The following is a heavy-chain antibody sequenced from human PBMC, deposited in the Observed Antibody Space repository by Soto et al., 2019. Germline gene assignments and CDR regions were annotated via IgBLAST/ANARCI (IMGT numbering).Heavy chain of an antibody. J-gene: IGHJ4*01. CDR3: ARNLMDYEILTGYYRAYYFDS. CDR2: INAGNGYT. D-gene: IGHD3-9*01. CDR1: GYTFTSYA. V-gene: IGHV1-3*01. Sequence: QVLLVQSGAEVKKPGASVKVSCKASGYTFTSYAMHWVRQAPGQRLEWMGWINAGNGYTKYSQKFQGRLTITRDTSAITAYMELSSLRSEDTAVYYCARNLMDYEILTGYYRAYYFDSWGQGTLVTVAS.